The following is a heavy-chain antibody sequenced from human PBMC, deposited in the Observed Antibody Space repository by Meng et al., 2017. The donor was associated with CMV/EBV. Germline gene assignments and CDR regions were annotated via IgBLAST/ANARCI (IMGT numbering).Heavy chain of an antibody. V-gene: IGHV1-8*01. D-gene: IGHD2-2*01. CDR2: MNHNSGNT. Sequence: ASAKVSCKASGYTFTSYDSNWVRQATGQGLEWMGWMNHNSGNTVYAQKFQGRVTMTRNTSTSTAYIELSSLRSENTDVYYCARGPVVVVTAVNRYYYYGMDDWGQGTTVTVSS. CDR3: ARGPVVVVTAVNRYYYYGMDD. J-gene: IGHJ6*02. CDR1: GYTFTSYD.